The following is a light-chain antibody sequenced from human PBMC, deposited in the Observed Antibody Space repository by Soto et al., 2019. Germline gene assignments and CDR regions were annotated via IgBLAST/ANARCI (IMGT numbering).Light chain of an antibody. Sequence: EIMLSLSPAPLSLATGERATLSCRASQSVSTYLAWYQQRPGQAPRLLIYDASYRATDIPPRFSGSGSGTDFTLTISSLEPEDFAVYYCQQRRSWPPTITFGQGTRLEIK. CDR1: QSVSTY. CDR2: DAS. J-gene: IGKJ5*01. V-gene: IGKV3-11*01. CDR3: QQRRSWPPTIT.